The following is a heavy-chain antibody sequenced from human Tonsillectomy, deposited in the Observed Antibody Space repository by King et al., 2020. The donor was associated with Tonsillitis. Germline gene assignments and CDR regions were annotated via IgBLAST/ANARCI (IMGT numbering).Heavy chain of an antibody. Sequence: HVQLVESGGGVAQPGRSLRLSCAASGFTFSTYGIHWVRQAPGKGLEWVALISYDGSNKYYADPVRGRFTISRDTSKNTVYLQMNSLRAEDTAVYYCARAYYYDTSRTPDYWGQGTLITVSS. CDR3: ARAYYYDTSRTPDY. J-gene: IGHJ4*02. V-gene: IGHV3-33*05. D-gene: IGHD3-22*01. CDR2: ISYDGSNK. CDR1: GFTFSTYG.